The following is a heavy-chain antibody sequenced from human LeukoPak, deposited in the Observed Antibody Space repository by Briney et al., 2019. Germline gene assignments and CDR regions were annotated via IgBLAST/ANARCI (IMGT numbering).Heavy chain of an antibody. V-gene: IGHV3-23*01. CDR3: ARGVYYGSGSYIGDP. CDR2: ISGTGGST. Sequence: PGGSLRLSCAASGFTFSSYAMSWVRQAPGKGLEWVSSISGTGGSTYYADSVRGRFTISRDNSKNTLYLQMHSLRAEDTAVYYCARGVYYGSGSYIGDPWGQGTLVTVSS. J-gene: IGHJ5*02. D-gene: IGHD3-10*01. CDR1: GFTFSSYA.